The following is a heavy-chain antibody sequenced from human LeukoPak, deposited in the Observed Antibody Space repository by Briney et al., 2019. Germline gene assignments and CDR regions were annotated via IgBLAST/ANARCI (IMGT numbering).Heavy chain of an antibody. V-gene: IGHV4-34*01. CDR3: ARSQFSGTSGYYSGY. D-gene: IGHD3-3*01. CDR2: INDSGSS. J-gene: IGHJ4*01. CDR1: GGSFSGYY. Sequence: SETLSLTCAVYGGSFSGYYWNWIRQPPGKGLEWIGEINDSGSSNYNPSLKSRVTLSVDTSKNQFSLSLNSVTAADPAVYYCARSQFSGTSGYYSGYWGHGTLVTVSS.